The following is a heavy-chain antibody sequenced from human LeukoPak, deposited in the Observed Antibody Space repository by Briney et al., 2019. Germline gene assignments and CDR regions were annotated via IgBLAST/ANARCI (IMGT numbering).Heavy chain of an antibody. Sequence: PGGSLRLSCAASGFTFSSYAMSWVRQAPGKGLEWVSAISGSGGSTYYADSVKGRFTISRDNSKNTLYLQMNSLRAEDTAVYYCAKVSGFAPRSYYFDYWGQGTLVTVSS. CDR2: ISGSGGST. CDR1: GFTFSSYA. J-gene: IGHJ4*02. CDR3: AKVSGFAPRSYYFDY. V-gene: IGHV3-23*01. D-gene: IGHD1-14*01.